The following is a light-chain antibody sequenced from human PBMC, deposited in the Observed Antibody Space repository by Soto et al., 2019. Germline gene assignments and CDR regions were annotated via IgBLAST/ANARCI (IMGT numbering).Light chain of an antibody. J-gene: IGLJ1*01. CDR2: EVS. CDR1: STDVGGYNY. Sequence: QSVLTQPPSASGSPGQSVTISCTGTSTDVGGYNYISWYQHHPGKAPKLIIYEVSERPSGVPDRFSGSKSGNTASLPLSGLQAEDEADYYCSSYAGSNNRGVFGSGTKVTVL. V-gene: IGLV2-8*01. CDR3: SSYAGSNNRGV.